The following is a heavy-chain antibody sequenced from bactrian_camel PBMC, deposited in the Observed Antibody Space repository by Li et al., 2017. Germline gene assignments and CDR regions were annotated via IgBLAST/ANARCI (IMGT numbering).Heavy chain of an antibody. CDR2: IDSEGRL. D-gene: IGHD6*01. V-gene: IGHV3S9*01. CDR1: GSTYNTRC. CDR3: AVLSQFNHCRGVVVGIWQQYAS. Sequence: HVQLVESGGGSVQAGGSLRLSCVVSGSTYNTRCMAWFREVPGNVREGVAGIDSEGRLIYDDSVKGRFTVSKDNANHTLDLQMNSLKPEDSAMYYCAVLSQFNHCRGVVVGIWQQYASWGQGTQVTVS. J-gene: IGHJ4*01.